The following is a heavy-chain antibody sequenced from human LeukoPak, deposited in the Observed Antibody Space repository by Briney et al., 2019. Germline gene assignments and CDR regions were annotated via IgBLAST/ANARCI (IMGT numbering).Heavy chain of an antibody. CDR1: GFTFSSYA. V-gene: IGHV3-23*01. J-gene: IGHJ1*01. D-gene: IGHD3-3*01. CDR3: ASRITIFGVVNPEYFQH. Sequence: GGSLRLSCAASGFTFSSYAMSWVRQAPGKGLEWVSVISGSGGSTYYADSVKGRFTISRDNSKNTLYLQMNSLRAEDTAVYYCASRITIFGVVNPEYFQHWGQGTLVTVSS. CDR2: ISGSGGST.